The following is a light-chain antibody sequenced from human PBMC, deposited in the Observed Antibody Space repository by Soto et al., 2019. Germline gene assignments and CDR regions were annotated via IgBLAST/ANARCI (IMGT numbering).Light chain of an antibody. J-gene: IGLJ2*01. CDR3: AAWDDSLSVHVV. CDR2: RNN. Sequence: QSVLTQPPSASGTPGQRVTISCSGSSSNIGSNYVYWYQQLPGMAPKLLIYRNNQRPSGVPDRFSGSKSGTSASLAISGLRSEDEADYYCAAWDDSLSVHVVFGGGTKLTVL. CDR1: SSNIGSNY. V-gene: IGLV1-47*01.